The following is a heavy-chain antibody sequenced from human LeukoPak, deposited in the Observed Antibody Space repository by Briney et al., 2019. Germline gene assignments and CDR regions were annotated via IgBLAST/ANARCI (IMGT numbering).Heavy chain of an antibody. V-gene: IGHV1-69*01. CDR1: GGTFSSYA. CDR2: IIPIFGTA. Sequence: VASVKVSCKASGGTFSSYAISWVRQAPGQGLEWMGGIIPIFGTANYAQKFQGRVTITADESTSTAYMELSSLGSEDTAVYYCARDQIAVAGTGDYWGQGTLVTISS. D-gene: IGHD6-19*01. J-gene: IGHJ4*02. CDR3: ARDQIAVAGTGDY.